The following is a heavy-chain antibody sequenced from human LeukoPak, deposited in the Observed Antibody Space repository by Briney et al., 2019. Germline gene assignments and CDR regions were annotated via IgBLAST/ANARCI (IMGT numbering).Heavy chain of an antibody. CDR3: ARQYISGQWYFDY. CDR2: ISSDGSYK. J-gene: IGHJ4*02. D-gene: IGHD5-18*01. CDR1: GFTFSSYW. Sequence: GGPLRLSCAASGFTFSSYWMTWVRQAPGKGLEWVAVISSDGSYKYYADSVKGRFTISRDNSKNTLYLQMNSLIPEDTAVYYCARQYISGQWYFDYWGQGTLVTVSS. V-gene: IGHV3-30*03.